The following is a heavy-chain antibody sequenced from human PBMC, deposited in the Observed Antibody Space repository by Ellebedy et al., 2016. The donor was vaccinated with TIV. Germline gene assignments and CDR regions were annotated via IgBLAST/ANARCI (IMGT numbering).Heavy chain of an antibody. CDR1: GFTFSDYY. CDR2: IGNSGGPI. D-gene: IGHD5-24*01. J-gene: IGHJ4*02. CDR3: ARGEGWIDN. Sequence: GGSLRLXCAAAGFTFSDYYMSWIRQAPGKGLEWVSYIGNSGGPIYYADSVKGRLTISRDNAKNSFYLQMNSLRAEDTAVYFCARGEGWIDNWGQGTLVTVSS. V-gene: IGHV3-11*04.